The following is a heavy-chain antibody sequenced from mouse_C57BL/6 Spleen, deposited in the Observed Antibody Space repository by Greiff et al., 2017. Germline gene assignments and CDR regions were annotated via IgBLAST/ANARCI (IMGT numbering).Heavy chain of an antibody. Sequence: EVMLVESGGDLVKPGGSLKLSCAASGFTFSSYGLSWVRQTPDKRLEWVATISSGGSYTYYPDSVKGRFTISRDNAKNTLYLQMRSLKSEDTAMYYCATTVVATVDYWGQGTTLTVSS. CDR1: GFTFSSYG. CDR3: ATTVVATVDY. J-gene: IGHJ2*01. V-gene: IGHV5-6*01. D-gene: IGHD1-1*01. CDR2: ISSGGSYT.